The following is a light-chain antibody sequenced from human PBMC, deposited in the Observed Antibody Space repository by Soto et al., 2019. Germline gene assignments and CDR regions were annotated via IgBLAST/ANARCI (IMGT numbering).Light chain of an antibody. J-gene: IGLJ2*01. CDR2: DNN. CDR1: SSNIGAGYD. Sequence: QSVLTQPPSVSGAPGQRVTMSCTGSSSNIGAGYDVHWYQQFPGTAPKLLIYDNNNRPSGVPDRFSGSKSGTSASLAITGLQAEDEADYYCQSFDTSLSGFVIFGGGTKVTVL. CDR3: QSFDTSLSGFVI. V-gene: IGLV1-40*01.